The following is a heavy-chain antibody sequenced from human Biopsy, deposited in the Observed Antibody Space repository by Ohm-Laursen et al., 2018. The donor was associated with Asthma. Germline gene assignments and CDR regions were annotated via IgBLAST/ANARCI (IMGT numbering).Heavy chain of an antibody. J-gene: IGHJ3*01. V-gene: IGHV1-3*04. CDR2: VNTGNGDT. Sequence: ASVKVSCKASGYTFISFAIHWVRQAPGQRLEWMGWVNTGNGDTKYSQKFQGRVTIIRDTSASTAYMELRSLRSEDTATYYCARTYYDFLTGQVKDVFGVWGQGTMVTVSS. CDR1: GYTFISFA. CDR3: ARTYYDFLTGQVKDVFGV. D-gene: IGHD3-9*01.